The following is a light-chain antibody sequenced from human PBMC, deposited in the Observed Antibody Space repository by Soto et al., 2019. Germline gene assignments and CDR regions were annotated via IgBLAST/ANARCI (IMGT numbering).Light chain of an antibody. CDR3: QVWDSDSDHVI. J-gene: IGLJ2*01. V-gene: IGLV3-21*04. CDR2: YGS. CDR1: NIETKS. Sequence: SSELTQPPSVSVAPGKTATVTCGGNNIETKSVHWYQQKSGQAPVLVIRYGSDRPSGIPERFSGSNSANTATLTISRVEAGDEADYYCQVWDSDSDHVIFGGGTKLTVL.